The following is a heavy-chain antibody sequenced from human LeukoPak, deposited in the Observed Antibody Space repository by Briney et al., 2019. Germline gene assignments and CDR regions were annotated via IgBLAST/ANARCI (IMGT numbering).Heavy chain of an antibody. Sequence: SETLFLTCTVSGGSISSGDYYWSWIRQPPGKGLEWIGYIYYSGSTYYNPSLKSRVTISVDTSKNQFSLKLSSVTAADTAVYYCARDATVTTNWFDPWGQGTLVTVSS. CDR3: ARDATVTTNWFDP. J-gene: IGHJ5*02. CDR1: GGSISSGDYY. V-gene: IGHV4-30-4*08. CDR2: IYYSGST. D-gene: IGHD4-11*01.